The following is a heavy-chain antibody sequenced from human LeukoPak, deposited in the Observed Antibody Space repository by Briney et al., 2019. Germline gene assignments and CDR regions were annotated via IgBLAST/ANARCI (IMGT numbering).Heavy chain of an antibody. V-gene: IGHV3-74*01. Sequence: GGSLRLSCTASGFTFSNYWMHWVRLAPGKGLMWVSRVNTDGSDTTYADSVKGRFTISRDSAKNTLYLQMNSLRAEDTAVYYCARGYSGSYRIDYWGQGTPVTVSS. D-gene: IGHD1-26*01. CDR3: ARGYSGSYRIDY. CDR1: GFTFSNYW. J-gene: IGHJ4*02. CDR2: VNTDGSDT.